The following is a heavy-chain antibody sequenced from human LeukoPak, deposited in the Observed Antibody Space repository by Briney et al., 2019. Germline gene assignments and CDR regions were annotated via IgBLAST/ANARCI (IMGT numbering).Heavy chain of an antibody. V-gene: IGHV3-30*04. J-gene: IGHJ4*02. Sequence: GRSLRLSCAASGFTFSSYAMHWVRQAPGKGLEWVAVISYDGSNKYYADSVKGRFTISRDNSKNTLYLQMDSLRAEDTAVYYCAEGGTWSDYWGQGTLVTVSS. CDR2: ISYDGSNK. CDR1: GFTFSSYA. D-gene: IGHD6-13*01. CDR3: AEGGTWSDY.